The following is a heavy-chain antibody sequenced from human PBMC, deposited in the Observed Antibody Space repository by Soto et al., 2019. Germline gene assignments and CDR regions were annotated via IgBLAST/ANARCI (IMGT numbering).Heavy chain of an antibody. CDR1: VFSFTTYG. CDR3: TKSWLLEKNWFGP. V-gene: IGHV3-23*01. J-gene: IGHJ5*02. D-gene: IGHD3-22*01. Sequence: PWGALLVSCASSVFSFTTYGMSWVRQAPGKGLEWVSDISSTGLYTYLADSVKGRFTISRDNSKNTLYLQMNSLRVDDTAVYFCTKSWLLEKNWFGPWGQGTLVTVS. CDR2: ISSTGLYT.